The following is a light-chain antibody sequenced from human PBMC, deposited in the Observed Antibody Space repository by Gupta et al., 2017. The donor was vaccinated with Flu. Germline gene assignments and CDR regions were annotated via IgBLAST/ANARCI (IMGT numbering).Light chain of an antibody. CDR2: DDR. J-gene: IGLJ3*02. Sequence: GKRSTSASDANKIVSESVDWYQQETDQAPLLLVYDDRDRHSGIPERFSGSNCGSTATMNSIRVETGEEADYYCQGWDTSSDNVVFGGWTTRTVL. CDR3: QGWDTSSDNVV. CDR1: KIVSES. V-gene: IGLV3-21*03.